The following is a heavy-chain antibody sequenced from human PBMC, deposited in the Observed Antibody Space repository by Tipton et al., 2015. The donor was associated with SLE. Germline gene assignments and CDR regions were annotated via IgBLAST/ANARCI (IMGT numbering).Heavy chain of an antibody. V-gene: IGHV4-59*01. CDR3: ARDWDDYSFDY. J-gene: IGHJ4*02. Sequence: LRLSCTVSGGSISGYLWSWIRQAPGNGLEWIGYVYNSGNTNYNPSLKSRVTISIATPKNQFSLNLNSVTAADTAVYYCARDWDDYSFDYWGQGTLVTVSS. D-gene: IGHD5-12*01. CDR2: VYNSGNT. CDR1: GGSISGYL.